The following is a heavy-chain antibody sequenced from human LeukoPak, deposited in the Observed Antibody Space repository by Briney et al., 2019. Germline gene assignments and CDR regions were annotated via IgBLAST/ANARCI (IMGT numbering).Heavy chain of an antibody. J-gene: IGHJ4*02. D-gene: IGHD2-2*02. CDR1: GFTFSSYW. CDR2: INSDGSST. Sequence: GGSLRLSCAASGFTFSSYWMHWVRQAPGKGLVWVSRINSDGSSTSYADSVKGRFTISRDNAKNTLYLQVNSLRAEDTAVYYCARGDIVVVPAAIVDYWGQGTLVTVSS. V-gene: IGHV3-74*01. CDR3: ARGDIVVVPAAIVDY.